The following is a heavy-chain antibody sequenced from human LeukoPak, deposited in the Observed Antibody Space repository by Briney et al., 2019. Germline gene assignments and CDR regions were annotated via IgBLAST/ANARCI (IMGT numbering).Heavy chain of an antibody. CDR2: IIPIFGTA. Sequence: ASVKVSCKASGGTFSSYAISWVRQAPGQGLEWMGGIIPIFGTANYAQKFQGRVTITADESTSTAYMELSSLRSEDTAVYYCAREGYYDSSGYYEPQHHGMDVWGQGTTVTVSS. CDR1: GGTFSSYA. V-gene: IGHV1-69*13. D-gene: IGHD3-22*01. J-gene: IGHJ6*02. CDR3: AREGYYDSSGYYEPQHHGMDV.